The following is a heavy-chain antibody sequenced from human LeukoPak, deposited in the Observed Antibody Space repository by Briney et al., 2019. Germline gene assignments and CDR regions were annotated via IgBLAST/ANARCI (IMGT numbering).Heavy chain of an antibody. CDR1: GFTFSSYG. J-gene: IGHJ6*02. Sequence: GGSLRLSGAASGFTFSSYGMHWVRQAPGKGLEWVAVIWYDGRNKYYADSVKGRFTISRDNSKNTLYLQMNSLRAEDTAVYYCARDNRIVPAAIPSYYYGMGVWGQGTTVTVSS. D-gene: IGHD2-2*01. V-gene: IGHV3-33*01. CDR3: ARDNRIVPAAIPSYYYGMGV. CDR2: IWYDGRNK.